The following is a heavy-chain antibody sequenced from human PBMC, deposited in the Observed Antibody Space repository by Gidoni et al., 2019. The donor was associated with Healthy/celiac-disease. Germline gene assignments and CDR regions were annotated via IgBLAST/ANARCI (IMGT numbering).Heavy chain of an antibody. CDR1: GFPFSSYA. V-gene: IGHV3-23*01. CDR2: ISGSGGST. Sequence: EVQLLESGGGLVQPGGSLRLSCAASGFPFSSYAMSWVRQAPGKGLEWVSAISGSGGSTYYADSVKGRFTISRDNSKNTLYLQMNSLRAEDTAVYYCAKVGDYYDSSGYYYGYWGQGTLVTVSS. CDR3: AKVGDYYDSSGYYYGY. D-gene: IGHD3-22*01. J-gene: IGHJ4*02.